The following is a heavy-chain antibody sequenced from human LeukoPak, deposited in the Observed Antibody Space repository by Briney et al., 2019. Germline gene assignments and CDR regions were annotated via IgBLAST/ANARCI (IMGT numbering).Heavy chain of an antibody. D-gene: IGHD2-15*01. CDR3: ARGGVDHGYDV. CDR2: VDSDGSGT. V-gene: IGHV3-74*01. Sequence: GRSLRLSCAASGFTFRAYWMHWVGQAPGKGREGVSRVDSDGSGTIYADAVQGRFTISRDNVKNSVTLQIDSLRVEDTAVYYCARGGVDHGYDVWGQGTMVIVSS. CDR1: GFTFRAYW. J-gene: IGHJ3*01.